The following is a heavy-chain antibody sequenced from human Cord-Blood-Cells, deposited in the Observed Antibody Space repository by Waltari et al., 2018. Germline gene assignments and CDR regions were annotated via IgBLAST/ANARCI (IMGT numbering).Heavy chain of an antibody. Sequence: QVQLQESGPGLVKPSQTLSLTCPFPGAPISSGGYSGTGIPQHPGKGLEWIGYIYYSGSTYYNPSLKSRVTISVDTSKNQFSLKLSSVTAADTAVYYCARDSDDSSGYYYDYWGQGTLVTVSS. D-gene: IGHD3-22*01. CDR3: ARDSDDSSGYYYDY. CDR2: IYYSGST. CDR1: GAPISSGGYS. V-gene: IGHV4-31*03. J-gene: IGHJ4*02.